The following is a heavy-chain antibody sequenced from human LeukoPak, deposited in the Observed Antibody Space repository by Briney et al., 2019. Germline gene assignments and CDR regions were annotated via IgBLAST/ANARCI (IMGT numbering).Heavy chain of an antibody. CDR1: GFTFSSYS. V-gene: IGHV3-48*01. D-gene: IGHD2-2*01. Sequence: PGGSLRLSCAASGFTFSSYSMNWVRQAPGKGLEWVSYISSHSSTIYYADSVKGRFTISRDNAKNSLYLQMNSLRAEDTAVYYCARALGYCSSASCYYFDNWGQGTLVTVSS. CDR2: ISSHSSTI. J-gene: IGHJ4*02. CDR3: ARALGYCSSASCYYFDN.